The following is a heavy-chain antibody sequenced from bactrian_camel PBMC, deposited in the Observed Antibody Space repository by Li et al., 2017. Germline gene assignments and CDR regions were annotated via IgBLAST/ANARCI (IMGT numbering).Heavy chain of an antibody. V-gene: IGHV3S32*01. D-gene: IGHD1*01. Sequence: VQLVESGGGSVQAGGTLRLSCAASGSTYARDRGYCMAWFRQPPGKEREGVAAMYTGFGGGNIYYDDSVKGRFTISQDNSKNTLYLQLNSLKTEDTAMYYCALGSTKGQGTQVTVS. CDR2: MYTGFGGGNI. CDR1: GSTYARDRGYC. J-gene: IGHJ4*01.